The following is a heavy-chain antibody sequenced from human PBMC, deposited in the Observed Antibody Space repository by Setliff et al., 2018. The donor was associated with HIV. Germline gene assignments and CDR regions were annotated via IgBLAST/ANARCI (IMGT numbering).Heavy chain of an antibody. D-gene: IGHD2-2*01. V-gene: IGHV3-48*04. CDR1: GFTFSSFA. Sequence: GGSLRLSCAASGFTFSSFAMNWVRQAPGKGLEWISYINLDSRAIYYAHPVRGRFTISRDNARDSLYLQMSSLRAEDTAVYYCVRDTTSGWMLTNWGQGTLVTVSS. CDR3: VRDTTSGWMLTN. J-gene: IGHJ4*02. CDR2: INLDSRAI.